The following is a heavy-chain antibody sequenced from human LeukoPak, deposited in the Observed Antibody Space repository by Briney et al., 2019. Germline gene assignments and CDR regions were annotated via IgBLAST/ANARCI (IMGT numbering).Heavy chain of an antibody. D-gene: IGHD2-15*01. J-gene: IGHJ3*02. CDR1: AFTFSSYS. V-gene: IGHV3-21*01. CDR3: ARETYCSGGSCYKGNAFDI. Sequence: GGSLRLSCAASAFTFSSYSMNWVRQAPGKGLEWVSSISSSGSYIYYADSVKGRFTISRDNAKNSLYLQMNSLRADDTAVYYCARETYCSGGSCYKGNAFDIWGQGTMVTVSS. CDR2: ISSSGSYI.